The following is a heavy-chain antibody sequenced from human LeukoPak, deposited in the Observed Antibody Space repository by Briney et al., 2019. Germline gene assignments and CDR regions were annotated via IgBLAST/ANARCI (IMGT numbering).Heavy chain of an antibody. J-gene: IGHJ4*02. CDR2: IIPILGIT. Sequence: SVKVSCKASGGTFSSYAISWVRQAPGQGLEWMGRIIPILGITNYAQKFQGRVTTTADKSTSTAYMELSSLRSEDTAVYYCARLAKQWPEDYWGQGTLVTVSS. D-gene: IGHD6-19*01. CDR3: ARLAKQWPEDY. V-gene: IGHV1-69*04. CDR1: GGTFSSYA.